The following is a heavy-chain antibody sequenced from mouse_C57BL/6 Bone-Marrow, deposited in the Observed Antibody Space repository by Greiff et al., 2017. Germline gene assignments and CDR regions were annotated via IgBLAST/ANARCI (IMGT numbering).Heavy chain of an antibody. CDR1: GYTFTSYG. J-gene: IGHJ3*01. CDR2: IYPRSGNT. D-gene: IGHD1-1*01. V-gene: IGHV1-81*01. CDR3: GVFYYYGSSYGFFAY. Sequence: ESGAELARPGASVKLSCKASGYTFTSYGISWVKQRTGQGLEWIGEIYPRSGNTYYNEKFKGKATLTADKSSSTAYMELRSLTSEDSAVYFCGVFYYYGSSYGFFAYWGQGTLVTVSA.